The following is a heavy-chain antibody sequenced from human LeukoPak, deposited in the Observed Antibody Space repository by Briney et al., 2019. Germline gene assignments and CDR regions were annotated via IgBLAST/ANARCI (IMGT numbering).Heavy chain of an antibody. CDR1: GGSISSGDYY. CDR2: IYYSGST. Sequence: PSQTLSLTCTVSGGSISSGDYYWSWIRQPPGKGLEWIGYIYYSGSTYYNPSLKSRVTISVDTSKNQFSLKLSSVTAADTAVYYCARGASLEWLYWFDPWGQGTLATVSS. CDR3: ARGASLEWLYWFDP. J-gene: IGHJ5*02. D-gene: IGHD3-3*01. V-gene: IGHV4-30-4*08.